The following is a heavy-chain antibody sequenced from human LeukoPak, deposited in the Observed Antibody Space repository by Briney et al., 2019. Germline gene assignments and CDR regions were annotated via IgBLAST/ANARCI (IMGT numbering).Heavy chain of an antibody. CDR2: SSYTRRT. CDR1: GASMRSTGFF. Sequence: PSETLSLTCTVSGASMRSTGFFWGWIRQAPGRGLEWMATSSYTRRTNYTPSLESRVTISADISSTQFFLTLISVTAADTSLYYCARQETSMFGMESLATTRFDFWGQGILVTVSS. D-gene: IGHD3-10*02. J-gene: IGHJ4*02. CDR3: ARQETSMFGMESLATTRFDF. V-gene: IGHV4-39*01.